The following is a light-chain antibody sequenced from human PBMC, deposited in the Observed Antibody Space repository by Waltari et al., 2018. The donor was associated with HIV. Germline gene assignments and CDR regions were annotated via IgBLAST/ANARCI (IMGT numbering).Light chain of an antibody. J-gene: IGKJ3*01. CDR1: QSITDK. CDR2: DAS. CDR3: QQSFRSPLT. V-gene: IGKV1-39*01. Sequence: DIQMTQSPSSLSASVGDSVTITCRSSQSITDKTNWYQQKPGEAPKVLIYDASTLETGVPSRFSGSGSGTEFTLTISSLQPDDFASYFCQQSFRSPLTFGPGTKVDI.